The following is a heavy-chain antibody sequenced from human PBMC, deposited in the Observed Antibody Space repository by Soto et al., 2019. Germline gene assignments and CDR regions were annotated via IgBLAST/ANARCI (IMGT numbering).Heavy chain of an antibody. J-gene: IGHJ4*02. D-gene: IGHD3-22*01. CDR1: GFTFNIYA. Sequence: EVQLLESGGDLIQPGGSLRLSCAASGFTFNIYAMTWVRQAPGKGLEWVSAISRYGDITYYADSVEGRFSITRDNSTNTLELQMNSLRAEDTAVYYCAKDRYLDHDSRGYLFDNWGQGSLVTVSS. CDR3: AKDRYLDHDSRGYLFDN. CDR2: ISRYGDIT. V-gene: IGHV3-23*01.